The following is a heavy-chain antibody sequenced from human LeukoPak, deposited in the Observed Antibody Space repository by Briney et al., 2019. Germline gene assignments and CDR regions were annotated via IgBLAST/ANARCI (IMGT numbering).Heavy chain of an antibody. Sequence: ALVKVSCKASGGTFSSYAISWVRQAPGQGLEWMGGIIPIFGTANYAQKFQGRVTITADESTSTAYMELSSLRSEDTAVYYCAGERGDLAHDAGDYWGQGTLVTVSS. J-gene: IGHJ4*02. CDR3: AGERGDLAHDAGDY. V-gene: IGHV1-69*13. CDR1: GGTFSSYA. D-gene: IGHD5-24*01. CDR2: IIPIFGTA.